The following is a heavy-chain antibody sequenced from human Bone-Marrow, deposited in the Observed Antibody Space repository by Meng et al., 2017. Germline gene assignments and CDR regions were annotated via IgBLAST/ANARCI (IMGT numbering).Heavy chain of an antibody. Sequence: LFLSLAEVKEPRYVVKVSCTASGGTFSSHAISWVLQAPGQGLEWRGGIIPTFGTANYAQKFQGRVTITADKSTSTAYMELSSLRSEDTSVYYCARGGSPGYGDYDYWGQGTLVTVSS. CDR1: GGTFSSHA. J-gene: IGHJ4*02. V-gene: IGHV1-69*06. D-gene: IGHD4-17*01. CDR2: IIPTFGTA. CDR3: ARGGSPGYGDYDY.